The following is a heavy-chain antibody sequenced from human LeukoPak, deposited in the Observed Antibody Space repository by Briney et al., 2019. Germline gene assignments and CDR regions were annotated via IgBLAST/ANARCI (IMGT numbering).Heavy chain of an antibody. D-gene: IGHD2-15*01. CDR1: GASISSHY. V-gene: IGHV4-59*08. J-gene: IGHJ1*01. Sequence: SETLSLTCTVSGASISSHYWSWIRQPPGKGLEWIGDFSYSGSTYYNPSLKSRVTIFVDTSKNQFSLKLTSVTAADTAVYYCARQTGYCSGGSCYGYFLHWGQGTLVTVSS. CDR2: FSYSGST. CDR3: ARQTGYCSGGSCYGYFLH.